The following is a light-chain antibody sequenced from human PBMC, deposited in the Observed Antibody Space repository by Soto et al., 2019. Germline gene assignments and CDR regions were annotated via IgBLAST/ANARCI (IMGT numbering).Light chain of an antibody. CDR3: LQLYNFSWT. Sequence: ASVLDRDTNSCGASQVIGNDLAWYKKKQGKAPRLLIFAASNLQSGVPSRFSGSGSGTDFTITISRLQPEDFETYYCLQLYNFSWTFGQGTKVDI. J-gene: IGKJ1*01. CDR2: AAS. V-gene: IGKV1-6*01. CDR1: QVIGND.